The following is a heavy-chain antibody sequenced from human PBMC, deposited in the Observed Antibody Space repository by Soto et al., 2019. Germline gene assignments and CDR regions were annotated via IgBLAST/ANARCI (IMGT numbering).Heavy chain of an antibody. CDR1: GGSISSYY. CDR2: IYYSGST. V-gene: IGHV4-59*01. Sequence: TSETLSLTCTVSGGSISSYYWSWIRQPPGKGLEWIGYIYYSGSTNYNPSLKSRVTISVDTSKNQFPLKLSSVTAADTAVYYCAREKVDITMVRDNWFDPWGQGTLVTVSS. CDR3: AREKVDITMVRDNWFDP. D-gene: IGHD3-10*01. J-gene: IGHJ5*02.